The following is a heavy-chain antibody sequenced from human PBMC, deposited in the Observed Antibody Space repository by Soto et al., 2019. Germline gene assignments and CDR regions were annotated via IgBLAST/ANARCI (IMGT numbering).Heavy chain of an antibody. Sequence: QVQLQQWGAGLLKPSETLSLTCAVYGGSFSGYYWSWIRQPPGKGLEWIGEINHSGSTNYNPSLKSRATISVDTSKNQFSLKLSSVTAADTAVYYCARGPWLRSSFDYWGQGTLVTVSS. D-gene: IGHD5-12*01. V-gene: IGHV4-34*01. CDR3: ARGPWLRSSFDY. J-gene: IGHJ4*02. CDR2: INHSGST. CDR1: GGSFSGYY.